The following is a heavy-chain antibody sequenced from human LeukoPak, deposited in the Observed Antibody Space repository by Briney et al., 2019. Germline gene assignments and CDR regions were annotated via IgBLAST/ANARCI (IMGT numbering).Heavy chain of an antibody. CDR1: GYTFTSYY. D-gene: IGHD4-11*01. V-gene: IGHV1-46*01. Sequence: ASVKVSCKASGYTFTSYYIHWVRQAPGQGLEWMGIINPHADSTTYAQKFQGRVTMTRDMSTSTVYMELSSLRSEDTAVYYCARDGGYSNPYYYYYYYMDFWGKGTTVTVSS. CDR2: INPHADST. CDR3: ARDGGYSNPYYYYYYYMDF. J-gene: IGHJ6*03.